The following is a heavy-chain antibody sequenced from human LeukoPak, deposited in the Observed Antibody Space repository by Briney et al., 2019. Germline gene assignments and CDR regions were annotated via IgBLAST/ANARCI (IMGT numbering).Heavy chain of an antibody. J-gene: IGHJ4*02. V-gene: IGHV4-59*01. D-gene: IGHD2-2*01. Sequence: SETLSLTCTVSGGSISSYYWSWIRQPPGKGLEWIGYIYYSGGTNYNPSLKSRVTISVDTSMNQFSLKLSSVTAADTAVYYCARELSYCSSTSCYPAYYFDYWGQGTLVTVSS. CDR2: IYYSGGT. CDR3: ARELSYCSSTSCYPAYYFDY. CDR1: GGSISSYY.